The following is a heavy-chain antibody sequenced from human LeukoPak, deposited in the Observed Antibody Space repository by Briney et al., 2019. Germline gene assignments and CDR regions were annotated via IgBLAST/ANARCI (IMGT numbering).Heavy chain of an antibody. D-gene: IGHD3-10*01. Sequence: GGSLRLSCAASGFTLSNYWMHWVRQVPGKGLVWVSRITDDGSSTGYVDSVKGRFTISRDNAKNTLYLQMNSLRGEDTAVYYCASSGRGHFYFDYWGQGALVTVSS. J-gene: IGHJ4*02. CDR1: GFTLSNYW. CDR2: ITDDGSST. V-gene: IGHV3-74*01. CDR3: ASSGRGHFYFDY.